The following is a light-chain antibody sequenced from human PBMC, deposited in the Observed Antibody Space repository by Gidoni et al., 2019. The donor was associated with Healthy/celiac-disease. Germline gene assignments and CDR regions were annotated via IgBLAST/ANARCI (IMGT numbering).Light chain of an antibody. Sequence: QSVLTQPPSVSGAPGQMVTISCTGSSSNIGAGYDVHWYQQLPGTAPKLLIYGNSNRPSGVPDRFSGSTSGTSASLAITGLQAEDEADYYCQSYDSSLSALFGGGTKLTVL. V-gene: IGLV1-40*01. CDR2: GNS. CDR1: SSNIGAGYD. CDR3: QSYDSSLSAL. J-gene: IGLJ2*01.